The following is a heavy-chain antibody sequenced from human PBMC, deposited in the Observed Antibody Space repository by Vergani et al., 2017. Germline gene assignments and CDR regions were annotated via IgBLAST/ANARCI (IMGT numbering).Heavy chain of an antibody. CDR1: GFSFNSYW. CDR3: AKGGRENRDYGYVDY. CDR2: IKSDGSIT. J-gene: IGHJ4*02. Sequence: DVHLAESGGGFFQPGGSLRLSCSASGFSFNSYWMPWVRQVPGKGLLWVSRIKSDGSITAYAGSVKGRFTISRGNSQNTLYLQMRSLGADDTAVVYCAKGGRENRDYGYVDYWGQGTLVTVSS. D-gene: IGHD4-17*01. V-gene: IGHV3-74*03.